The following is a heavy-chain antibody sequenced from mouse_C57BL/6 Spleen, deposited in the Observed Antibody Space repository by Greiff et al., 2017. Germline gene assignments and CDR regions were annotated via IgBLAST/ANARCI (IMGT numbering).Heavy chain of an antibody. V-gene: IGHV1-5*01. Sequence: VQLKQSGTVLARPGASVKMSCKTSGYTFTSYWMHWVKQRPGQGLEWIGAIYPGNSDTSYNQKFKGKAKLTAVTSASTAYMELSSLTKEDSAVYYCTRDYGSSYWYFDVWGTGTTVTVSS. D-gene: IGHD1-1*01. J-gene: IGHJ1*03. CDR3: TRDYGSSYWYFDV. CDR2: IYPGNSDT. CDR1: GYTFTSYW.